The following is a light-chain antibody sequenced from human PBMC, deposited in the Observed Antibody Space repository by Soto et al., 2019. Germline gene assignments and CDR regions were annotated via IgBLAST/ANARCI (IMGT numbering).Light chain of an antibody. V-gene: IGKV3-15*01. CDR3: QQYNKWPLT. Sequence: EVVVTQSPATLSVSPGERATLSCRASESVSTNLAWYQQKRGQASRLLIHGASIRASGIPARFSGSRSGAEYTLTISGLQSEDFAVYYCQQYNKWPLTFGGGTKVDIK. CDR2: GAS. J-gene: IGKJ4*01. CDR1: ESVSTN.